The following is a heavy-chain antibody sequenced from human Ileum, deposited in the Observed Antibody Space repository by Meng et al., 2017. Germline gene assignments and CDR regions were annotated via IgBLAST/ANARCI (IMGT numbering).Heavy chain of an antibody. CDR2: AST. D-gene: IGHD7-27*01. V-gene: IGHV4-61*08. Sequence: GQPHGGVPGVVSLAEHLSLLGTASGGSVSSDVFHWGWVRQPPGTGLEWIGYASTNYTPSLKSRVTISLDTSKNQFSLELSSVTAADTAVYYCARDHWGSLDYWGQGILVTVSS. J-gene: IGHJ4*02. CDR3: ARDHWGSLDY. CDR1: GGSVSSDVFH.